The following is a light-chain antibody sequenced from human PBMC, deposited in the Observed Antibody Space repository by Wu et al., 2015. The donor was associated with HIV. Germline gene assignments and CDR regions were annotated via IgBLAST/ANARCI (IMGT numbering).Light chain of an antibody. J-gene: IGKJ1*01. CDR1: QSVSSN. Sequence: EIVMTQSPATLSVSPGERATLSCRASQSVSSNLAWYQQKPGQAPRLLIYGASSRATGIPDRFSGSGSGTDFTLSISRLEPEDFAVYYCQHYQTFGQGTKVEIK. V-gene: IGKV3D-15*01. CDR2: GAS. CDR3: QHYQT.